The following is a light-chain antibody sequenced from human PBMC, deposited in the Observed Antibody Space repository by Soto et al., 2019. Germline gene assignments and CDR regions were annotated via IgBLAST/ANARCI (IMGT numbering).Light chain of an antibody. CDR1: QTIYNY. V-gene: IGKV1-39*01. CDR2: AAS. J-gene: IGKJ3*01. CDR3: KHSYTMRFT. Sequence: DIQMTQSPSSLSASVGDRVTITCRASQTIYNYLNWYQQKSGKAPKLLIYAASSLQSGVPSRFIGSRSGTDFTLAISRLQTEDFATYVIKHSYTMRFTFGTGTKVDIK.